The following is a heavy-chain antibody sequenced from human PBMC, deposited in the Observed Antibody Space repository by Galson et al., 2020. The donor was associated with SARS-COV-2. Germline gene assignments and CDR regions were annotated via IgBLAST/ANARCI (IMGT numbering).Heavy chain of an antibody. J-gene: IGHJ4*02. V-gene: IGHV3-23*01. D-gene: IGHD2-15*01. CDR1: AFTFSTYA. CDR3: ATSDPYCSGASCYSGFDY. CDR2: ISDSGGSA. Sequence: GESLKISCAASAFTFSTYAMSWVRQAPGKGLEWVSGISDSGGSAYYADSVKGRFTISRDNSKNTLFLQMDSLRAEDMATYYCATSDPYCSGASCYSGFDYWGQGTLVTVSS.